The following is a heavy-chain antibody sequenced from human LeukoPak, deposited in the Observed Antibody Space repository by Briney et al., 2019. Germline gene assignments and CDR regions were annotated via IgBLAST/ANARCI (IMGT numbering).Heavy chain of an antibody. J-gene: IGHJ4*02. Sequence: ASVKVSCKASGYTFTSYYMHWVRQAPGQGLEWMGWINPNSGGTNYAQKFQGRVTMTRDTSIGTAYMELSRLRSDDTAVYYCARVLGPSSAPFDYWGQGTLVAVSS. CDR1: GYTFTSYY. CDR3: ARVLGPSSAPFDY. V-gene: IGHV1-2*02. D-gene: IGHD6-13*01. CDR2: INPNSGGT.